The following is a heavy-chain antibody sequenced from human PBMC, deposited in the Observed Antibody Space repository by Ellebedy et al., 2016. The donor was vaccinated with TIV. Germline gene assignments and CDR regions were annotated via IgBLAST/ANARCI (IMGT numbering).Heavy chain of an antibody. Sequence: GESLKISCAASGFAFGGFCMNWVRQAPGKGLEWVSSISTISDDGHHADSVKGRFTISRDHATNSIYLQMNNLRPEDTAVYYCARFSRGAPFVDYLYYMDVWGKGTAVTVSS. CDR1: GFAFGGFC. CDR3: ARFSRGAPFVDYLYYMDV. CDR2: ISTISDDG. V-gene: IGHV3-21*01. D-gene: IGHD2-15*01. J-gene: IGHJ6*03.